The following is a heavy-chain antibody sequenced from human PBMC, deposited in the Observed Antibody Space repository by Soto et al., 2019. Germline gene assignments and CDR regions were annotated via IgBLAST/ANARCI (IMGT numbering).Heavy chain of an antibody. CDR3: ARGLATLPVFAFDV. V-gene: IGHV2-5*01. D-gene: IGHD6-6*01. CDR1: GFSFSTSGVG. CDR2: IYWSGDE. J-gene: IGHJ3*01. Sequence: SGPTLVNPTQTLTLTCSFSGFSFSTSGVGVGWVRQPPGKALEWLALIYWSGDEHYRPSLKSRLTISKDTSKNQVVLIMTNMDPVDTATYYCARGLATLPVFAFDVWGQGTTVTVSS.